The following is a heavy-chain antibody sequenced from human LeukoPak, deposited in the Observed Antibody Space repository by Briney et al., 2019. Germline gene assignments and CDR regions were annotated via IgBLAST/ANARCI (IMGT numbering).Heavy chain of an antibody. V-gene: IGHV1-3*01. Sequence: ASVKVSRKASGYTFTSHAMHWVRQAPGQRLEWMGWINAGNGNTKYSQKFQGRVTITRDTSASTAYMELSSLRSEDTAVYYCARDSRYSGSPQYSDGMDVWGQGTTVTVSS. CDR1: GYTFTSHA. J-gene: IGHJ6*02. D-gene: IGHD1-26*01. CDR3: ARDSRYSGSPQYSDGMDV. CDR2: INAGNGNT.